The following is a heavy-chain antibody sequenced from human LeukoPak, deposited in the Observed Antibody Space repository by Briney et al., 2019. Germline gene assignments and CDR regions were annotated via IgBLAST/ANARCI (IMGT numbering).Heavy chain of an antibody. J-gene: IGHJ6*03. CDR1: GGTFSSYA. Sequence: GASVKVSCKASGGTFSSYAISWVRQAPGQGLEWMGGIIPIFGTANYAQKFQGRVTITADKSTSTAYMELSSLRSEDTAVYYCARRRGSTYYYYMDVWGKGTTVTISS. D-gene: IGHD3-10*01. CDR2: IIPIFGTA. CDR3: ARRRGSTYYYYMDV. V-gene: IGHV1-69*06.